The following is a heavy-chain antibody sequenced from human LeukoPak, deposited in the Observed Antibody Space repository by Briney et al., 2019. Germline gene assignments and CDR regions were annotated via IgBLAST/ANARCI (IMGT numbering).Heavy chain of an antibody. CDR3: ARHDDSSSGIDY. CDR2: IYYSGST. J-gene: IGHJ4*02. V-gene: IGHV4-39*01. Sequence: SETLSLTXTVSGGSISSSSYYWGWIRQPPGTGLEWIGSIYYSGSTYYNPSLKSRVTISVDTSKNQFSLKLSSVTAADTAVYYCARHDDSSSGIDYWGQGTLVTVSS. D-gene: IGHD6-13*01. CDR1: GGSISSSSYY.